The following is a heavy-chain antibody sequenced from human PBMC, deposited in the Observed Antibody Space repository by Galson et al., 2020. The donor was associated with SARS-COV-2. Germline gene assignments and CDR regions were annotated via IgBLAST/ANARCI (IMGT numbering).Heavy chain of an antibody. CDR3: VTHAGSSGWYEN. V-gene: IGHV3-23*01. D-gene: IGHD6-19*01. CDR1: GFTFSNYV. Sequence: GESLKISCVASGFTFSNYVMSWVRQAPGKGLEWVSALSGSGGSTNYADAVKGRFTISRDNPKSTLYLQMTSLRVDDTAVYYCVTHAGSSGWYENWGQGPWSASPQ. J-gene: IGHJ1*01. CDR2: LSGSGGST.